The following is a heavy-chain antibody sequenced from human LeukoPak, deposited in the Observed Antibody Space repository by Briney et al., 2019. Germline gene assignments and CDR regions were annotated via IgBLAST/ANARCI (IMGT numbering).Heavy chain of an antibody. Sequence: GGSLRLSCSASGFTFSSSAMYWVRAAPGKGLEYVSAFSSDGSSTFYADAVKGRYTISRDNSKNMLYLQMSSLRADDTAVYYCVKALKYYGSGRGLFDSWGQGILVTVSS. J-gene: IGHJ4*02. V-gene: IGHV3-64D*06. D-gene: IGHD3-10*01. CDR2: FSSDGSST. CDR1: GFTFSSSA. CDR3: VKALKYYGSGRGLFDS.